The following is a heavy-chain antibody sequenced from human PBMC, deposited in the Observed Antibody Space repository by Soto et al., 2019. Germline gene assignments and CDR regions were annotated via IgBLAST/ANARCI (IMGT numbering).Heavy chain of an antibody. V-gene: IGHV3-53*01. J-gene: IGHJ4*02. D-gene: IGHD5-18*01. CDR1: GFTVSGNY. CDR3: ATVDTALAFYFDY. CDR2: IYRGGGT. Sequence: EVHLVESGGGLIQPGGSLRLSCAASGFTVSGNYMAWVRQAPGKGLEWVSVIYRGGGTYYADSVKGRFTISRDNSTNTLYLQMNSLRTEDTAVYYCATVDTALAFYFDYWGQGTLVTVSS.